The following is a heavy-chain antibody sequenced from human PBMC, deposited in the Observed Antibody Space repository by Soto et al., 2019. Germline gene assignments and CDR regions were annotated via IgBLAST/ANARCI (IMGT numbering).Heavy chain of an antibody. J-gene: IGHJ5*02. Sequence: QVPLVQSGAEVKKPGSSVTVSCKASGGTFSSYAIHWVRQAHGQGLEWMGGIIPMYGPAKYAQRFQGRVTITADESTTTVYMELTSLTSQDTAVYYCARVTSMVRGVIDTWFDPWGHGTLVTVSS. CDR1: GGTFSSYA. CDR3: ARVTSMVRGVIDTWFDP. D-gene: IGHD3-10*01. V-gene: IGHV1-69*01. CDR2: IIPMYGPA.